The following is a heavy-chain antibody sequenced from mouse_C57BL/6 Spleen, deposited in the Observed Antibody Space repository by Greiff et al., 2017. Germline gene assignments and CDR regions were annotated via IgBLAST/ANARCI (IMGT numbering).Heavy chain of an antibody. CDR2: ISSGSSTI. CDR3: ARRDGSSSYYAMDY. D-gene: IGHD1-1*01. J-gene: IGHJ4*01. CDR1: GFTFSDYG. V-gene: IGHV5-17*01. Sequence: EVQGVESGGGLVKPGGSLKLSCAASGFTFSDYGMHWVRQAPEKGLEWVAYISSGSSTIYYADTVKGRFTISRDNAKNTLFLQMTSLRSEDTAMYYCARRDGSSSYYAMDYWGQGTSVTVSS.